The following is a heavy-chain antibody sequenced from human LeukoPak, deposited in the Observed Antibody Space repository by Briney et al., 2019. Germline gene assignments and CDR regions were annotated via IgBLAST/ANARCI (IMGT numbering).Heavy chain of an antibody. Sequence: PGGSLRLSCSASGFTFSRFAMTWVRHLPGKGLEWVSTISGNGLQTFYADSVKGRFSVSRDNSVNIVYLQMDSLRADDSALYSFAKDANYLDSSGYFIPFDYWGPGTLVTVAS. CDR1: GFTFSRFA. D-gene: IGHD3-22*01. V-gene: IGHV3-23*01. J-gene: IGHJ4*02. CDR3: AKDANYLDSSGYFIPFDY. CDR2: ISGNGLQT.